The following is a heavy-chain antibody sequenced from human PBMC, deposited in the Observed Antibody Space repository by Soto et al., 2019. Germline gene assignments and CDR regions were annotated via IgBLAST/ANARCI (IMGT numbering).Heavy chain of an antibody. CDR1: GDSIISGGYY. J-gene: IGHJ4*02. V-gene: IGHV4-31*03. Sequence: QVQLQESGPGLVKPSQTLSLTCTVSGDSIISGGYYWTWIRQHPGRGLEWIGYIYYSGTTYYNPSLQSRLFISVDTSKNPFPLQVSSVTAADTAVYYCARGGGGGNYFDQWGQGTLVTVSS. D-gene: IGHD3-16*01. CDR3: ARGGGGGNYFDQ. CDR2: IYYSGTT.